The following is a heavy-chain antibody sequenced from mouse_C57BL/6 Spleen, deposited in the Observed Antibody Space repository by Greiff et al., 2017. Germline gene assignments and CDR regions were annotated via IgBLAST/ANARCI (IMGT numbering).Heavy chain of an antibody. CDR2: INPGSGGT. Sequence: QVQLQQSGAELVRPGTSVKVSCKASGYAFTNYLIEWVKQRPGQGLEWIGVINPGSGGTNYNEKFKGKATLTADKSSSTAYMQLSSLTSEDSAVYFCARSGNYGSSYGYAMDYWGQGTSVTVSS. J-gene: IGHJ4*01. CDR3: ARSGNYGSSYGYAMDY. V-gene: IGHV1-54*01. CDR1: GYAFTNYL. D-gene: IGHD1-1*01.